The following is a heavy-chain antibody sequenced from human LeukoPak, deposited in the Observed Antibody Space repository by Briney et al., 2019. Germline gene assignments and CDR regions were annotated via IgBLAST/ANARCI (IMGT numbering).Heavy chain of an antibody. V-gene: IGHV3-30*04. D-gene: IGHD6-13*01. CDR2: ISYDGSNK. CDR1: GFTFSSYA. CDR3: ARVGAQYSSSWYSDY. Sequence: GGSLRLSCAASGFTFSSYAMHWVRQAPGKGLEWVAVISYDGSNKYYADSVKGRFIISRDNSKNTLYLQMNSLRAEDTAVYYCARVGAQYSSSWYSDYWGQGTLVTVSS. J-gene: IGHJ4*02.